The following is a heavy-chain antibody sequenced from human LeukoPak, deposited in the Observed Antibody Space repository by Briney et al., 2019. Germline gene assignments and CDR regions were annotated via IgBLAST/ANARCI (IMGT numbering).Heavy chain of an antibody. Sequence: SVKVSCKASGGTFINYAFSWVRQTPGQGLEWMGRIIPVLGIVKYAQKFQGRVTITADRSTSTAYLDLSSLTSEDTAVYYCARDSRLTLAATGSFDFWGQGTLVTVSS. CDR3: ARDSRLTLAATGSFDF. D-gene: IGHD6-13*01. V-gene: IGHV1-69*04. J-gene: IGHJ4*02. CDR2: IIPVLGIV. CDR1: GGTFINYA.